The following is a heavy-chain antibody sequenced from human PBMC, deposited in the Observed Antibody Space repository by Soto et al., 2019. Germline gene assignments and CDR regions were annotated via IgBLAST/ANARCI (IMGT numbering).Heavy chain of an antibody. CDR2: VSGSAGST. CDR3: AKDASSGITSFDL. Sequence: EVQLLESGGGLVQPGGSLRLSCAASGFTFSSYAMSWVRQAPGKGLEWVSVVSGSAGSTYYADSVRGRFTISRDNSKTTLYLQMNSLRAEDTAVYYCAKDASSGITSFDLWGRGTLVTVSS. CDR1: GFTFSSYA. V-gene: IGHV3-23*01. D-gene: IGHD3-3*01. J-gene: IGHJ2*01.